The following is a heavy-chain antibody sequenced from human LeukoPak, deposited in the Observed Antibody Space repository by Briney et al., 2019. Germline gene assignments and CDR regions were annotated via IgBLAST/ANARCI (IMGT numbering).Heavy chain of an antibody. CDR2: ISSSSSTI. V-gene: IGHV3-48*04. CDR1: GFTFSAYW. J-gene: IGHJ4*02. Sequence: GGSLRLSCAASGFTFSAYWMSWFRQAPGKGLEWVSYISSSSSTIYYADSVKGRFTISRDNAKNSLYLQMNSLRAEDTAVYYCARGRRFRPHNRWLQKDILPFDYWGQGTLVTVSS. CDR3: ARGRRFRPHNRWLQKDILPFDY. D-gene: IGHD5-24*01.